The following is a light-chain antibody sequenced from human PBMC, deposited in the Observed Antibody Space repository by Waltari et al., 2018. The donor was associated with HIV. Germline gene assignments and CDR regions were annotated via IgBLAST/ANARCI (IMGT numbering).Light chain of an antibody. CDR2: EVS. CDR1: SSAVGGYTY. J-gene: IGLJ2*01. V-gene: IGLV2-14*01. CDR3: SSNTSSNIVV. Sequence: QSALTQPASVSGSPGQSITISCTGTSSAVGGYTYVSWYQQYPVTSPKRMIYEVSNRPSGVSNRFSGSKSGNTASLTIPGLQAEDEADYSCSSNTSSNIVVFGGGTKLTVL.